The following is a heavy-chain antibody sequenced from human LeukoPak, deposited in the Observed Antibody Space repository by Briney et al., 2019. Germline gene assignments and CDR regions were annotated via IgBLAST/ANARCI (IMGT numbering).Heavy chain of an antibody. CDR1: GFTFSSYE. CDR3: ARDADGPIDY. J-gene: IGHJ4*02. V-gene: IGHV3-48*03. Sequence: PGGSLRLSCAASGFTFSSYEMNWVRQAPGKGLEWVSYISSSGSTIYYADSAKGRFTISRDNAKNSLYLQMNSLRAGDTAVYYCARDADGPIDYWGQGTLVTVSS. CDR2: ISSSGSTI.